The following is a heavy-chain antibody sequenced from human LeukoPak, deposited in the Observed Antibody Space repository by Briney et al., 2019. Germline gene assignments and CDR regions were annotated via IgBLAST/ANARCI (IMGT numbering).Heavy chain of an antibody. J-gene: IGHJ1*01. CDR3: AREQSDITVVAQAYFQY. Sequence: ASVKVSCKASGYTFTSYYMHWVRQAPGQGLEWMGIFNPSGGSTSYAQRFQGRVTMTRDTSTSTVYMELSSLTSEDTAVYYCAREQSDITVVAQAYFQYWGQGTLVTVS. CDR2: FNPSGGST. V-gene: IGHV1-46*01. D-gene: IGHD6-19*01. CDR1: GYTFTSYY.